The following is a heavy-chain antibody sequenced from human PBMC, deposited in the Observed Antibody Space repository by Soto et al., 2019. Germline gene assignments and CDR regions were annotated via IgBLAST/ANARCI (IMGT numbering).Heavy chain of an antibody. D-gene: IGHD3-10*01. CDR3: AREDGITMVRGVPRYNWFDP. CDR2: IIPIFGTA. V-gene: IGHV1-69*01. J-gene: IGHJ5*02. Sequence: QVPLVQSGAEVKKPGSSVKVSCKASGGTFSSYAISWVRQAPGQGLEWMGGIIPIFGTANYAQKFQGRVTITADESTSTAYMELSSLRSEDTAVYYRAREDGITMVRGVPRYNWFDPWGQGTLVTVSS. CDR1: GGTFSSYA.